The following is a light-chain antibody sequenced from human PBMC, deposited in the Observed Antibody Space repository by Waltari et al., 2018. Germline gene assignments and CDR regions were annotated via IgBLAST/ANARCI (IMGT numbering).Light chain of an antibody. CDR1: QSVLYSPNNKNS. CDR2: WAS. J-gene: IGKJ2*01. V-gene: IGKV4-1*01. CDR3: LQYYSSPPVYT. Sequence: DIGMTQSPDSLAVSLGERATINCKTSQSVLYSPNNKNSLAWYQQKPGNPPKLLIYWASTRESGVPDRFSGSGSGTEFTLTISSLQAEDVAVYYCLQYYSSPPVYTFGPGTKLEIK.